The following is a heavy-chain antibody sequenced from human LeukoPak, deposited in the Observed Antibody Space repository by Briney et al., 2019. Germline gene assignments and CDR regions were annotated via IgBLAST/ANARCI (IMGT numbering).Heavy chain of an antibody. Sequence: GGSLRLSCTASGFTDSSNYMSWVRQAPGKGLEWVSVIYSGGSTYYADSVKGRFTISRDNSKNTLYLQMNSLRAEDTAVYYCAGARPLDYWGQGTLVTVSS. D-gene: IGHD6-6*01. CDR3: AGARPLDY. CDR2: IYSGGST. V-gene: IGHV3-66*02. J-gene: IGHJ4*02. CDR1: GFTDSSNY.